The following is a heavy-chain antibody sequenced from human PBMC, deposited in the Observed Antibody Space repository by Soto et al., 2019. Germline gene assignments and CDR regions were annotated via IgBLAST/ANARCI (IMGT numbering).Heavy chain of an antibody. Sequence: GGSLRLSCAASGSTFSSYSMNWVRQAPGEGLEWVSSISSSSSYIYYADSVKGRFTISRDNAKNSLYLQMNSLRAEDTAVYYCARETGEVSFDPWGQGTLVTVSS. CDR3: ARETGEVSFDP. CDR1: GSTFSSYS. J-gene: IGHJ5*02. V-gene: IGHV3-21*01. D-gene: IGHD1-20*01. CDR2: ISSSSSYI.